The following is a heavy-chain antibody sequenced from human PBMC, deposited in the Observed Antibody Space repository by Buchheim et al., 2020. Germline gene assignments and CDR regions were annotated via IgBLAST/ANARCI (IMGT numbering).Heavy chain of an antibody. V-gene: IGHV4-28*02. J-gene: IGHJ3*02. CDR1: GYSVSSANW. D-gene: IGHD2-2*01. CDR3: ARIQSYHLLSAFDI. CDR2: IYNSGST. Sequence: QVQLQESGPGLVKPSQTLSLTCTVSGYSVSSANWWGWIRQPPGKGLEWIGYIYNSGSTYYNPSLKSRVTMSIDTSKNQFSLKLSSVTAVDTAIYYCARIQSYHLLSAFDIWGQGT.